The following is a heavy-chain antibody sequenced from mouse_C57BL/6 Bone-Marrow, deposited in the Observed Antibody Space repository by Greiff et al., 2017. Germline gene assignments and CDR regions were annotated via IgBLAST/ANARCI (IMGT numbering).Heavy chain of an antibody. V-gene: IGHV1-52*01. Sequence: QVQLKQPGAELVRPGSSVKLSCKASGYTFTSYWMHWVKQRPIQGLEWIGNIAPSDSETHYNQKFKDKATLTVDKSSSTAYMQLSSLTSEDSAVYYCARNGYYDWYFDVWGTGTTVTVSS. CDR3: ARNGYYDWYFDV. D-gene: IGHD2-3*01. CDR1: GYTFTSYW. J-gene: IGHJ1*03. CDR2: IAPSDSET.